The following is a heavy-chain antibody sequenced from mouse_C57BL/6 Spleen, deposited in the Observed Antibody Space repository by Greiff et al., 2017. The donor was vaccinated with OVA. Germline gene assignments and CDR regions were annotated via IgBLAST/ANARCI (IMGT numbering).Heavy chain of an antibody. CDR1: GFTFSDYG. D-gene: IGHD1-1*01. CDR3: ARGDYYGSSPYYAMDY. J-gene: IGHJ4*01. CDR2: ISSGSSTI. Sequence: EVKLMESGGGLVKPGGSLKLSCAASGFTFSDYGMHWVRQAPEKGLEWVAYISSGSSTIYYADTVKGRFTISRDNAKNTLFLQMTSLRSEDTAMYYCARGDYYGSSPYYAMDYWGQGTSVTVSS. V-gene: IGHV5-17*01.